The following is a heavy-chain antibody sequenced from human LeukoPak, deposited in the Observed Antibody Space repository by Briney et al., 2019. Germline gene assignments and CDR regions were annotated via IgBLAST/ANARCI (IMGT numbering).Heavy chain of an antibody. V-gene: IGHV3-30*03. CDR1: GFTFSSYG. CDR2: ISYDGSNK. CDR3: ATLGGSYGAFDI. Sequence: PGGSLRLSCAASGFTFSSYGMHWVRQAPGKGLEWVAVISYDGSNKYYADSVKGRFTISRDNSKNTPYLQMNSLRAEDTAVYYCATLGGSYGAFDIWGQGTMVTVSS. D-gene: IGHD1-26*01. J-gene: IGHJ3*02.